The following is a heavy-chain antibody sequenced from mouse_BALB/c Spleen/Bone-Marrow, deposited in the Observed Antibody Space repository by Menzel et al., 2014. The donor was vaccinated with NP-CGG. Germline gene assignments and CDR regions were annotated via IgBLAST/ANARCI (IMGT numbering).Heavy chain of an antibody. CDR2: IYPGDDDT. V-gene: IGHV1-80*01. J-gene: IGHJ2*01. Sequence: QVQLQQSGAELVRPGSSVKISCKASGYAFSIYWMNWVKQRPGQGLEWIGLIYPGDDDTDYNGKFKGKATLTADRPSSTAYMQLNSLTSVDSAVYFCARGGISIDYWGQGTTLTVSS. CDR1: GYAFSIYW. CDR3: ARGGISIDY.